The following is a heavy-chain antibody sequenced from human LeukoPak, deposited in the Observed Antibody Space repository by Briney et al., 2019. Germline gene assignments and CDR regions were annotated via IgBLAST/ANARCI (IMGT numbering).Heavy chain of an antibody. J-gene: IGHJ4*02. D-gene: IGHD2-15*01. V-gene: IGHV3-53*01. CDR2: IYSGNSK. CDR1: GFTFSSYE. Sequence: GGSLRLSCAASGFTFSSYEMNWVRQAPGKGLGWVSVIYSGNSKYYADSVKGRFTISRDNSKNTVYLQMNSLRVEDTAVYYCARDFECSGGSCYSAYWGQGTLVTVSS. CDR3: ARDFECSGGSCYSAY.